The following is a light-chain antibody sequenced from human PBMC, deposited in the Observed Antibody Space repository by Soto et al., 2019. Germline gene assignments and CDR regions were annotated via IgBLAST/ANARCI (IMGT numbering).Light chain of an antibody. CDR2: DVS. CDR3: SSYTSSSTLDV. J-gene: IGLJ1*01. Sequence: QSVLTQPVSVSGSPGQSITISCTGNSSDVGGYNYVSWYQQHPGKAPKLMIYDVSNRPSGVSNRFSGSKSGNTASLTISGLQAEDEADYYCSSYTSSSTLDVFGTGTKVTVL. V-gene: IGLV2-14*01. CDR1: SSDVGGYNY.